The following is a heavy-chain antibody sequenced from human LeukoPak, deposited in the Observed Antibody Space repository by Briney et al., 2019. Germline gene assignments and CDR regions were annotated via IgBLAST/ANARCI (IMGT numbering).Heavy chain of an antibody. CDR1: GYSFTSYW. J-gene: IGHJ4*02. D-gene: IGHD1-26*01. CDR3: ARGTWELTFDY. CDR2: IYPGDSDT. V-gene: IGHV5-51*01. Sequence: GEFLKISRKSSGYSFTSYWIGWVRQMPGKGLEWMGIIYPGDSDTRYSPSFQGQVTISADKSISTAYLQWSSLKASDTAMYYCARGTWELTFDYWGQGTLVTVSS.